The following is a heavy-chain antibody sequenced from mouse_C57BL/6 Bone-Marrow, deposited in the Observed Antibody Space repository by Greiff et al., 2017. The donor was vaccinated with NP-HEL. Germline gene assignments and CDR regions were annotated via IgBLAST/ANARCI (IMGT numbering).Heavy chain of an antibody. D-gene: IGHD2-4*01. Sequence: QVQLQQSGAELVRPGTSVKVSCKASGYAFTNYLIEWVKQRPGQGLEWIGVINPGSGGTNYNEKLKGKETLTADKSSSTSYMQLSSLTSEDSAVYFCARGGIYYDYAWFAYWGQGTLVTVSA. J-gene: IGHJ3*01. CDR3: ARGGIYYDYAWFAY. CDR2: INPGSGGT. CDR1: GYAFTNYL. V-gene: IGHV1-54*01.